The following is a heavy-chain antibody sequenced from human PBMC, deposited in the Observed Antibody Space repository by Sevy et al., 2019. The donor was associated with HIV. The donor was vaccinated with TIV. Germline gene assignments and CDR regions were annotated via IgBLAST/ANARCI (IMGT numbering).Heavy chain of an antibody. CDR1: GFTFSSYG. J-gene: IGHJ4*02. Sequence: GGSLRLSCAASGFTFSSYGMHWVRQAPGKGLEWLAVISYDGSNKYYADSVKGRFTISRDNSKNTLYLQMNSLRAEDTAVYDCAKSFIVVVTAIFPTDYWGQGTLVTVSS. CDR2: ISYDGSNK. D-gene: IGHD2-21*02. V-gene: IGHV3-30*18. CDR3: AKSFIVVVTAIFPTDY.